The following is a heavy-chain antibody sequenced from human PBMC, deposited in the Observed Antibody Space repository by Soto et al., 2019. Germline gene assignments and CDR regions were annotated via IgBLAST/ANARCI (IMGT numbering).Heavy chain of an antibody. J-gene: IGHJ4*02. V-gene: IGHV3-15*07. CDR2: IKSKTDGGTT. Sequence: PGGSLRLSCAASGFTFSNAWMNWVRQAPGKGLEWVGRIKSKTDGGTTDYAAPVKGRFTISRDDSKNTLYLQMNSLKTEDTAVYYCTTDVDYDSSGYFIDYWGQVTLVTVSS. CDR3: TTDVDYDSSGYFIDY. D-gene: IGHD3-22*01. CDR1: GFTFSNAW.